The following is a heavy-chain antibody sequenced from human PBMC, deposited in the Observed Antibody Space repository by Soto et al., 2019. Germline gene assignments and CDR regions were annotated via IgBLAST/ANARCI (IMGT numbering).Heavy chain of an antibody. CDR2: VSVSGYTI. J-gene: IGHJ4*02. Sequence: QVRLVESGGGLVKPGGSLRLSCTASGSTFSDHYLTWIGQAPGKGLEWITYVSVSGYTIFYADAVKGRFTVSRDNAKNSLSLQMNSLRVEDTAVYYCARGRGGRSQDWGQGTLVTVSS. D-gene: IGHD3-10*01. CDR1: GSTFSDHY. CDR3: ARGRGGRSQD. V-gene: IGHV3-11*01.